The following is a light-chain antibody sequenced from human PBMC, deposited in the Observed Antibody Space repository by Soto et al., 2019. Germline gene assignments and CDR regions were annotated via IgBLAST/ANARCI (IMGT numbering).Light chain of an antibody. CDR1: QSISSW. Sequence: DIQMTQSPSTLSASVGDRVTITCRASQSISSWLAWYQQKPGKAPKLLIYDASSLESGVPSRFSGRGSGTAFTLNLSNMQTDDCSTYYCQQYNSIRRTFGQGTKVELK. CDR3: QQYNSIRRT. J-gene: IGKJ1*01. CDR2: DAS. V-gene: IGKV1-5*01.